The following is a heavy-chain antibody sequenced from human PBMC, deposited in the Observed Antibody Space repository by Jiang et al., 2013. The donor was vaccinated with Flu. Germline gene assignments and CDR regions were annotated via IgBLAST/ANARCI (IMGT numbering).Heavy chain of an antibody. V-gene: IGHV4-39*01. CDR2: IYYSGST. D-gene: IGHD3-22*01. Sequence: GLVKPSETLSLTCTVSGGSISSSSYYWGWIRQPPGKGLEWIGSIYYSGSTYYNPSLKSRVTISVDTSKNQFSLKLSSVTAADTAVYYCARPYYYDSSGYREENAFDIWGQGTMVTVSS. CDR3: ARPYYYDSSGYREENAFDI. CDR1: GGSISSSSYY. J-gene: IGHJ3*02.